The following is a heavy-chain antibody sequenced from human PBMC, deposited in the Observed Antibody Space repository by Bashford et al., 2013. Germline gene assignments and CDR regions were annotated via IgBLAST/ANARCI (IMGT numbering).Heavy chain of an antibody. J-gene: IGHJ3*02. Sequence: WVRQAPGQGLEWMGWISPNNGDTNFAQNVRGRITMARDTPISTAYMELSSLKSDDTAIYYCAKDRDDYGDPDAFNIWGQGTMVTVSS. V-gene: IGHV1-2*02. D-gene: IGHD4-17*01. CDR3: AKDRDDYGDPDAFNI. CDR2: ISPNNGDT.